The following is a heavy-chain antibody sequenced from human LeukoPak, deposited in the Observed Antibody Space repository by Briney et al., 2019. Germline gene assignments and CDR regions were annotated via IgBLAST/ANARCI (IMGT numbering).Heavy chain of an antibody. CDR1: GFTFYNYA. V-gene: IGHV3-64*02. D-gene: IGHD5-18*01. CDR2: IGGKGDTS. J-gene: IGHJ4*02. Sequence: PGGSLRLSCVASGFTFYNYAMHWVGQAPGKGLEYVSAIGGKGDTSYYADSVKGRFTISRDNSKNTVYLQLGSLRTEDMAVYYCATRHEYSYPYWGQGTLVTVSS. CDR3: ATRHEYSYPY.